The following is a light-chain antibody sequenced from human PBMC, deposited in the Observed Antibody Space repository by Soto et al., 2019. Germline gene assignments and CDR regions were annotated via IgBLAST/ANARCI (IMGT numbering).Light chain of an antibody. J-gene: IGLJ2*01. Sequence: QSVLTQPASVSGSPGQSITISCTGTSSDVGGYNYVSWYQQHPGKAPKLIIYEVSNRPSGVSNRFSGSKSGNTASLTISGLQTEDEADYYCNSYTSSSTHVVFGGGTQLTVL. CDR1: SSDVGGYNY. CDR3: NSYTSSSTHVV. V-gene: IGLV2-14*01. CDR2: EVS.